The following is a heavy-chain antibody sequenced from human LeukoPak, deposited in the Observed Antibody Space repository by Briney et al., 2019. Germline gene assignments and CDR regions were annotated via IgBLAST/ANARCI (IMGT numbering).Heavy chain of an antibody. CDR2: IYYSGST. CDR1: GGSISSSSYY. CDR3: ARDGDTYYYGSGSSG. J-gene: IGHJ4*02. V-gene: IGHV4-39*07. D-gene: IGHD3-10*01. Sequence: PSETLSLTCTVSGGSISSSSYYWGWIRQPPGKGLEWIGSIYYSGSTYYNPSLKSRVTISVDTSKNQFSLKLSSVTAADTAVYYCARDGDTYYYGSGSSGWGQGTLVTVSS.